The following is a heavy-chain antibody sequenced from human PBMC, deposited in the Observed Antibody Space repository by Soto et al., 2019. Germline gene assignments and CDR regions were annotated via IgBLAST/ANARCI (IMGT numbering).Heavy chain of an antibody. CDR2: IWDDGTNK. V-gene: IGHV3-33*01. D-gene: IGHD2-2*01. CDR3: VRDLREDGCSSSSCFYFDY. CDR1: GFSFSTYG. J-gene: IGHJ4*02. Sequence: QVQLVESGGGVVQPGRSLRLSCAASGFSFSTYGMHWVRQAPGKGLEWVAVIWDDGTNKYYADSVKGRFTISRDNSKNTLYLQMNSLRDEDTAVYYCVRDLREDGCSSSSCFYFDYWGQGTLVTVSS.